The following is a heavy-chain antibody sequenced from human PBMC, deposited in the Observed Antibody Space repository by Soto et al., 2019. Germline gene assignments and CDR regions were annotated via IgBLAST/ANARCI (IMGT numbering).Heavy chain of an antibody. CDR1: GGSISSYY. CDR2: IYYSGST. D-gene: IGHD3-10*02. CDR3: ARDMFGELVFDY. Sequence: SETLSLTCTVSGGSISSYYWSWIRQPPGKGLEWIGYIYYSGSTNYNPSLKSRVTISVDTSKNQFSLTLSSVTAADTAVYCCARDMFGELVFDYWGQGTLVTVSS. V-gene: IGHV4-59*01. J-gene: IGHJ4*02.